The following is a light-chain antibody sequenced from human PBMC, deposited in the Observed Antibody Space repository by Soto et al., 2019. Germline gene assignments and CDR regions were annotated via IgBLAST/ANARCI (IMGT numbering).Light chain of an antibody. CDR2: SAS. CDR3: HQSYLTPQT. Sequence: DIQMTQSPSSLSASGGDRVTITCRASQTISASLNWFQQKPGKAPELLIYSASSFPSGVPSRFSGSGSGTDFTLTINNLQPEDFATYYCHQSYLTPQTFGQGTNVEV. J-gene: IGKJ1*01. CDR1: QTISAS. V-gene: IGKV1-39*01.